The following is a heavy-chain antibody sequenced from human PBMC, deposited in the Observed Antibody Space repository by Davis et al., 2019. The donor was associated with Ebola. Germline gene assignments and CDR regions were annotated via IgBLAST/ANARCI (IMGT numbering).Heavy chain of an antibody. D-gene: IGHD4-17*01. CDR3: ARDLDYGDLIYYYYGMDV. CDR2: INTNTGNP. Sequence: VSVKVSCKASGYTFTSYAMNWVRQAPGQGLEWMGWINTNTGNPTYAQGFTGRFVFSLDTSVSTAYLQISSLKAEDTAVYYCARDLDYGDLIYYYYGMDVWGKGTTVTVSS. CDR1: GYTFTSYA. J-gene: IGHJ6*04. V-gene: IGHV7-4-1*02.